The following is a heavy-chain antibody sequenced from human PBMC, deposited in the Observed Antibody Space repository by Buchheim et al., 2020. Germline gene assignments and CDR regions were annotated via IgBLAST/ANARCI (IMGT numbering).Heavy chain of an antibody. J-gene: IGHJ6*02. CDR1: GFTFSSYA. Sequence: QVQLVESGGGVVQPGRSLRLSCAASGFTFSSYAMHWVRQAPGKGLEWVAVISYDGSNKYYAASVKGRFTISRDNSKNTLYLQMNSLRAEDTAVYYCARSSRRYYGMDVWGQGTT. V-gene: IGHV3-30*04. CDR3: ARSSRRYYGMDV. D-gene: IGHD2-2*01. CDR2: ISYDGSNK.